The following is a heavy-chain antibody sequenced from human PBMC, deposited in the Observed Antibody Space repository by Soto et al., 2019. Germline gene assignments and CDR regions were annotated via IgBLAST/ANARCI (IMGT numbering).Heavy chain of an antibody. D-gene: IGHD5-12*01. J-gene: IGHJ6*02. CDR3: ARDDGYNLNYYYGMDV. CDR2: IIPIFGTA. CDR1: EGTFSVDA. Sequence: PVNVSRKASEGTFSVDAVSWVRQTTGQGLEWMGGIIPIFGTANYAQKFQGRVTITADESTSTAYMELSSLRSEDTAVYYCARDDGYNLNYYYGMDVWGQGTTVTVSS. V-gene: IGHV1-69*13.